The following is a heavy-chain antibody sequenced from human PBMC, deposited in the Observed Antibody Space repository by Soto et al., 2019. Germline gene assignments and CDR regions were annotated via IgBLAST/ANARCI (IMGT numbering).Heavy chain of an antibody. CDR2: IYHSGST. CDR1: GGSISSSNW. J-gene: IGHJ5*02. D-gene: IGHD2-15*01. V-gene: IGHV4-4*02. CDR3: AREGYCSGGSCYGSTWFDP. Sequence: QVQLQESGPGLVKPSGTLSLTCAVSGGSISSSNWWSWVRQPPGKGLEWIGEIYHSGSTNYNPSLKGGVPISVEKSRNRFSLKLSSVTAADTAVYYWAREGYCSGGSCYGSTWFDPGAREPWSPSPQ.